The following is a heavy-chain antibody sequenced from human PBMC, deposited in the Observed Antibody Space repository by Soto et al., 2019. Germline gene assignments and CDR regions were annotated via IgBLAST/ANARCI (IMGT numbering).Heavy chain of an antibody. Sequence: GASVKVSCKASGXTFTSYAMHWVRQAPGQRLEWMGWINAGNGNTKYSQKFQGRVTITRDTSASTAYMELSSLRSEDTAVYYCARDRMEGIAGAADYWGQGTLVTVSS. D-gene: IGHD6-13*01. CDR2: INAGNGNT. CDR3: ARDRMEGIAGAADY. CDR1: GXTFTSYA. V-gene: IGHV1-3*01. J-gene: IGHJ4*02.